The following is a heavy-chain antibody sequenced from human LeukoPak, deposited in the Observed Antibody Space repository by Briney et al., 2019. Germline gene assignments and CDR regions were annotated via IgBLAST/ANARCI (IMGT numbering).Heavy chain of an antibody. CDR1: GFTPSSYD. Sequence: GSLRLSCAASGFTPSSYDMHWVRQVTGKGLEWGLAIATAGVSSYADSVKGRFIISRENAKNSLYLQMNSLRVGDTAVYYCVRGGYGTGWSYFDYWGQGTLVTVSS. CDR3: VRGGYGTGWSYFDY. J-gene: IGHJ4*02. V-gene: IGHV3-13*01. D-gene: IGHD6-19*01. CDR2: IATAGVS.